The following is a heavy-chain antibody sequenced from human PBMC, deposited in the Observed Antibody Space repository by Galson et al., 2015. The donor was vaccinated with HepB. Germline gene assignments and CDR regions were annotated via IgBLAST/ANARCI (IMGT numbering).Heavy chain of an antibody. J-gene: IGHJ4*02. CDR3: ARVGDDYAWGSYRYFDY. V-gene: IGHV1-18*01. CDR1: GYTFTSYG. D-gene: IGHD3-16*02. CDR2: ISAYNGNT. Sequence: SVKVSCKASGYTFTSYGISWVRQAPGQGLEWMGWISAYNGNTNYAQKLQGRVTMTTDTSTSTAYMELRSLRSDDTAVYYCARVGDDYAWGSYRYFDYWGQGTLVTVSS.